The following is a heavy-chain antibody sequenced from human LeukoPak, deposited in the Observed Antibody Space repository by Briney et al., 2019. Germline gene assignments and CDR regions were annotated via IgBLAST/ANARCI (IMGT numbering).Heavy chain of an antibody. Sequence: GGSLRLSCVASGITFSYYWMHWVRQAPGKGLVWVSRIDNDGSSATYADSVKGRFTISRDNAKNTLYLRMNSLRAEDTAVYYCVREGGYDPFEDWGQGTLVTVSS. CDR3: VREGGYDPFED. CDR2: IDNDGSSA. V-gene: IGHV3-74*01. D-gene: IGHD5-12*01. CDR1: GITFSYYW. J-gene: IGHJ4*02.